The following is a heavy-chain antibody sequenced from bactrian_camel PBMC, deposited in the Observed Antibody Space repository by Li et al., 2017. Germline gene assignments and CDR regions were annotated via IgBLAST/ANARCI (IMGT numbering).Heavy chain of an antibody. CDR2: IWGDSSNT. D-gene: IGHD8*01. Sequence: HVQLVESGGGLVQPGGSLRLSCAASGFTFSSQYMSWVRQAPGKGLEWVSGIWGDSSNTYYRDSVEGRFTISRDNAKNTVYLQMNSLKSEDTALYYCTTGGIFNLWGQGTQVTVS. J-gene: IGHJ4*01. V-gene: IGHV3-2*01. CDR1: GFTFSSQY. CDR3: TTGGIFNL.